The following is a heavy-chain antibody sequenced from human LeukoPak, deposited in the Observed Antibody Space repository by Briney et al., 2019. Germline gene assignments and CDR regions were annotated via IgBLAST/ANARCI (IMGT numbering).Heavy chain of an antibody. J-gene: IGHJ4*02. V-gene: IGHV5-51*01. Sequence: GESLKISCKSSGYSFATYSVAWVRQMPGKGLEWMGIIYPDDSDTRYSPSFQDQVTMSADKSSSTAYLQCSGLKTSDTAMYYCARLRGPSFTSSYYFDYWGQGTLVTVSS. CDR1: GYSFATYS. CDR2: IYPDDSDT. D-gene: IGHD2-2*01. CDR3: ARLRGPSFTSSYYFDY.